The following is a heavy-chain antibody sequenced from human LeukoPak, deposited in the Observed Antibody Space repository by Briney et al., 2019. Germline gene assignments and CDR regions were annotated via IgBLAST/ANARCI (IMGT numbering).Heavy chain of an antibody. D-gene: IGHD3-10*01. CDR3: ARHYYGSSQIDY. J-gene: IGHJ4*02. V-gene: IGHV4-39*01. CDR2: IYYTGTT. CDR1: GYSIGSGNFY. Sequence: SETLSLTCTVSGYSIGSGNFYWAWVRQPPGKGLEWIGNIYYTGTTYNNPSLTSRVTMSVNTSTNQFSLKLYSVTAADTAIYYCARHYYGSSQIDYWGQGTLVTVSS.